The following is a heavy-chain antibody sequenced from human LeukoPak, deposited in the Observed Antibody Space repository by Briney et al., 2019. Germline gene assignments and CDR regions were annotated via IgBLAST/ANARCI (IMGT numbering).Heavy chain of an antibody. D-gene: IGHD3-16*02. CDR2: ISTSGGST. CDR1: GFTFSSYG. J-gene: IGHJ4*02. Sequence: GGTLRLSCAASGFTFSSYGMSWVRQAPGKGLEWVSAISTSGGSTYYADSVKGRFTISRDNSKNTLSLQMNSLRAEDTAIYYCAKVALNHYVWGSDRSPLGYWGQGTLVTVSS. V-gene: IGHV3-23*01. CDR3: AKVALNHYVWGSDRSPLGY.